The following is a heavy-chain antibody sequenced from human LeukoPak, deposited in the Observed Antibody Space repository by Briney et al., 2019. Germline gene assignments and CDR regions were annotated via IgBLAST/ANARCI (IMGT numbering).Heavy chain of an antibody. Sequence: GGSLRLYCAASGFTVSSNYMSWVRQAPGKGLEWVSVIYSGGSTYYADSVKGRFTISRDNSKNTLYLQMNSLRAEDTAVYYCAREPLIAVAGTYYYYYGMDVWGQGTTVTVSS. CDR1: GFTVSSNY. CDR2: IYSGGST. D-gene: IGHD6-19*01. CDR3: AREPLIAVAGTYYYYYGMDV. V-gene: IGHV3-66*01. J-gene: IGHJ6*02.